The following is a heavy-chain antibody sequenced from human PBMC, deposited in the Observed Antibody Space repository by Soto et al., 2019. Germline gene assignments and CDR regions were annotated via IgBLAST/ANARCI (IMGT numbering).Heavy chain of an antibody. CDR1: GFKYTDFA. D-gene: IGHD3-22*01. Sequence: VQLVESGGGEVQPGRSLRLSCAASGFKYTDFALHWVRQAPGKGLEWVAIISYDGSDKYYADSVKGRLVISKDNPKNTLYLEMNSLRSDDTAVYFCARRAWDSYYAIDVWGQGTTFTVFS. V-gene: IGHV3-30*09. CDR2: ISYDGSDK. J-gene: IGHJ6*02. CDR3: ARRAWDSYYAIDV.